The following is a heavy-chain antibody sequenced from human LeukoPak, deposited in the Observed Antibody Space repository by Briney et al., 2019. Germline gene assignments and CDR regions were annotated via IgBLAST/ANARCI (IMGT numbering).Heavy chain of an antibody. D-gene: IGHD3-10*01. CDR2: ISWNSGSI. Sequence: PGGSLRLSCAASGFTFDDYAMHWVRQAPGKGLEWVSGISWNSGSIGYADSVKGRFTISRDNAKNSLYLQMNSLRAEDTALYYCAKDRDGSGSYYNGGGWFDPWGQGTLVTVSS. V-gene: IGHV3-9*01. J-gene: IGHJ5*02. CDR3: AKDRDGSGSYYNGGGWFDP. CDR1: GFTFDDYA.